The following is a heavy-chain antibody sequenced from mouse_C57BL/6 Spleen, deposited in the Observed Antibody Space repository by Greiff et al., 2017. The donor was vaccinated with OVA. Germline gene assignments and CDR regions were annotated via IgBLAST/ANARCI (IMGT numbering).Heavy chain of an antibody. J-gene: IGHJ4*01. Sequence: DVKLQESGAELVRPGASVKLSCTASGFNIKDYYMHWVKQRPEQGLEWIGRIDPEDGDTEYAPKFQGKATMTADTSSNTAYLQLSSLTSEDTAVYYCTRSPHYYAMDYWGQGTSVTVSS. CDR2: IDPEDGDT. CDR1: GFNIKDYY. V-gene: IGHV14-1*01. CDR3: TRSPHYYAMDY. D-gene: IGHD1-1*01.